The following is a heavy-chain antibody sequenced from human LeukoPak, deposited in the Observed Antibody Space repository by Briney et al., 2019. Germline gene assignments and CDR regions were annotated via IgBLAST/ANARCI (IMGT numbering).Heavy chain of an antibody. Sequence: ASVKVSCKASGYTFTSYGISWVRQAPGQGLEWMGWISAYNGNTNYAQKLQGRVTMTTDISTSTAYMELRSLRSDDTAVYYCARGRSYYDSRKDYDYWGQGTLVTVSS. J-gene: IGHJ4*02. CDR1: GYTFTSYG. D-gene: IGHD3-22*01. V-gene: IGHV1-18*01. CDR3: ARGRSYYDSRKDYDY. CDR2: ISAYNGNT.